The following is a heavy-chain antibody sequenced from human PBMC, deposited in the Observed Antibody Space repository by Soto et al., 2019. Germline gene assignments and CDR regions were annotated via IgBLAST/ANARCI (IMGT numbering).Heavy chain of an antibody. Sequence: GTLSLTCGVSGGTVASSHWWSCVRQSPGGGLEWIGNVYHTGDTNLNPSLQSRVTISVDKSNNQFSLRLNSLTAADTAVYFCAREIVTAGGNNYFDPWGPGTLVTVSS. CDR1: GGTVASSHW. V-gene: IGHV4-4*01. J-gene: IGHJ5*02. CDR3: AREIVTAGGNNYFDP. D-gene: IGHD2-21*02. CDR2: VYHTGDT.